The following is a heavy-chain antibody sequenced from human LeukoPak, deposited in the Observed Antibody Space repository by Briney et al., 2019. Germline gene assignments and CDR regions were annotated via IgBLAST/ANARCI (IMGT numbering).Heavy chain of an antibody. V-gene: IGHV1-3*01. J-gene: IGHJ4*02. CDR1: GYTFTSYA. CDR3: ARAELLWFGELLAAFDY. D-gene: IGHD3-10*01. Sequence: ASVKVSCKASGYTFTSYAMHWVRQAPGQRLEWMGWINAGNGNTKYSQKFQGRVTITRDTSASTAYMELSSLRSEDTAVYYCARAELLWFGELLAAFDYWGQGTLVTVSS. CDR2: INAGNGNT.